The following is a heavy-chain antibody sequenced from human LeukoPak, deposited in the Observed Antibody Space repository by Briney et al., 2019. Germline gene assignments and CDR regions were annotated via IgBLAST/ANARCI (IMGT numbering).Heavy chain of an antibody. CDR1: GYIFTSYY. CDR2: INPRGGST. CDR3: ATGVLELRYYYYYYMDV. Sequence: ASVKVSCKASGYIFTSYYMHWVRQAPGQGLEWMGIINPRGGSTSYAQRFQGRVTITRDTSASTAYMELSSLRSEDTAVYYCATGVLELRYYYYYYMDVWGKGTTVTVSS. J-gene: IGHJ6*03. V-gene: IGHV1-46*01. D-gene: IGHD1-7*01.